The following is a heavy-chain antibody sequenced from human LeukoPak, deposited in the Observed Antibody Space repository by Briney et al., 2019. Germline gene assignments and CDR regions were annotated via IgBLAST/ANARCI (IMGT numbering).Heavy chain of an antibody. CDR3: ARDESEMATIRAPWGMDV. J-gene: IGHJ6*02. Sequence: RGASVKVSCKASGYTFTSYGISWVRQAPGQGLEWMGIINPSGGSTSYAQKFQGRVTMTRDTSTSTVYMELSSLRSEDTAVYYCARDESEMATIRAPWGMDVWGQGTTVTVSS. V-gene: IGHV1-46*01. D-gene: IGHD5-24*01. CDR1: GYTFTSYG. CDR2: INPSGGST.